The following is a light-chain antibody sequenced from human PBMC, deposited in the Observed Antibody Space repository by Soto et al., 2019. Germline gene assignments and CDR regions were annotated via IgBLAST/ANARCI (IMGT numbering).Light chain of an antibody. Sequence: EIVLTQSPATLSLSPGERATLSCRASQSVRNFFAWYQQKPGQAPRLLIYDASSRATGIPARFSGSGSGTEFTLTISSLEPEDFAVYYCQQHSKWPVTFGQGTKVEIK. J-gene: IGKJ1*01. CDR2: DAS. CDR1: QSVRNF. V-gene: IGKV3-11*01. CDR3: QQHSKWPVT.